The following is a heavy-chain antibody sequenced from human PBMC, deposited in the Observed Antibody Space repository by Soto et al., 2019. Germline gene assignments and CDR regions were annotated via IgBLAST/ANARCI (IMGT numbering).Heavy chain of an antibody. V-gene: IGHV3-21*01. D-gene: IGHD4-17*01. CDR3: ARAPYDYGDYGYFDY. CDR1: GFTFSSYS. Sequence: EVQLVESGGGLVKPGGSLRLSCAASGFTFSSYSMNWVRQAPGKGLEWVSSISSSSSYIYYADSVKGRFTISRDNAKNSLYRQMNSLRAEDTAVYYCARAPYDYGDYGYFDYWGKGPLVTVSS. J-gene: IGHJ4*02. CDR2: ISSSSSYI.